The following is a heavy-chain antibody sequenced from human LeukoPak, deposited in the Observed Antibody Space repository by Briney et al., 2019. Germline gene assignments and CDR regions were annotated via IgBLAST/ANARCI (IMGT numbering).Heavy chain of an antibody. Sequence: ASVKVSCEASGYTFTSYGISWVRQAPGQGLEWMGWISAYNGNTNYAQEPQGRVTMTTDTSTSTAYVELRSLRSDDTAVYYCARGPQDYYGSGRSRTPPYYYYYMDVWGKGTTVTVSS. CDR1: GYTFTSYG. CDR3: ARGPQDYYGSGRSRTPPYYYYYMDV. CDR2: ISAYNGNT. V-gene: IGHV1-18*01. J-gene: IGHJ6*03. D-gene: IGHD3-10*01.